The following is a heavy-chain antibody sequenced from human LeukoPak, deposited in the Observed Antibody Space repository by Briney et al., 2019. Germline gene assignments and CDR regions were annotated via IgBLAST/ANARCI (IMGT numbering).Heavy chain of an antibody. D-gene: IGHD2-2*02. CDR2: IYYSGST. CDR3: ARGIVVVPAAISPYYFDY. CDR1: GGSISSYY. Sequence: SETLSLTCTVSGGSISSYYWSWIRQPPGKGLEWIGYIYYSGSTNYNPSLKSRVTISVDTSKNQFSLKLSSVTAADTAVYYCARGIVVVPAAISPYYFDYWGQGTLVTVSS. J-gene: IGHJ4*02. V-gene: IGHV4-59*01.